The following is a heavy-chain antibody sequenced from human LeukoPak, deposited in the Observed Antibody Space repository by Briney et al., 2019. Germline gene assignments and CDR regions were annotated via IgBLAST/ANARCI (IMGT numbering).Heavy chain of an antibody. Sequence: GASVKVSCKASGYTFTSCDIHWVRQATGQGLEWMGWMNPNSGNTGYAQKFQGRVTMTRNTSISTAYMELSSLRSEDTAVYYCARGRYSYGRVNDAFDIWGQGTMVTVSS. CDR1: GYTFTSCD. V-gene: IGHV1-8*01. D-gene: IGHD5-18*01. CDR2: MNPNSGNT. J-gene: IGHJ3*02. CDR3: ARGRYSYGRVNDAFDI.